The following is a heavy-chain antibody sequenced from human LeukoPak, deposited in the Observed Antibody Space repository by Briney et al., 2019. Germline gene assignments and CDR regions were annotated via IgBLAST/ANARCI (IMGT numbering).Heavy chain of an antibody. Sequence: KTSETLSLTCTVSGGSISSYYWSWIRQPPGKGLEWIGYIYHSGSTNYNPSLKSRVTISVDTSKNQFSLKLSSVTAADTAVYYCARDVGDPEAFDIWGQGTMVTVSS. CDR2: IYHSGST. J-gene: IGHJ3*02. CDR1: GGSISSYY. D-gene: IGHD1-14*01. V-gene: IGHV4-59*01. CDR3: ARDVGDPEAFDI.